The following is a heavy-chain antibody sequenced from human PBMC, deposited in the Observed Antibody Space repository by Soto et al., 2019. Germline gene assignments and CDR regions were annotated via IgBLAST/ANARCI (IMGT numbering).Heavy chain of an antibody. CDR2: MNPGGAGT. D-gene: IGHD2-15*01. J-gene: IGHJ6*02. CDR3: ARAYCSGLSCFSYQYYGMDV. CDR1: GYNFTSHF. Sequence: QVQLVQSGAEVKKAGASVKVSCKASGYNFTSHFLHWVRQAPGQGLEWMGIMNPGGAGTRYAQKFQGKITMTWDTSTSTVYMELSSLTSEDTAVYYCARAYCSGLSCFSYQYYGMDVWGQGTTVTVSS. V-gene: IGHV1-46*01.